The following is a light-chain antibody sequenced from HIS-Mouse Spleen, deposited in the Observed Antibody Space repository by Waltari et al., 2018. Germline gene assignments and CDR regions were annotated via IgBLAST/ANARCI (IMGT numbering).Light chain of an antibody. CDR1: NIGSKS. CDR2: NVS. V-gene: IGLV3-21*03. J-gene: IGLJ2*01. CDR3: QVWDSSSDHVV. Sequence: SYVLTQPPSVSVAPGKTARITCGGNNIGSKSVHWYQQKTGPAPVLVVYNVSDRPSGIPERFSGSNSGNTATVTISRVEARDEADYYCQVWDSSSDHVVFGGGTKLTVL.